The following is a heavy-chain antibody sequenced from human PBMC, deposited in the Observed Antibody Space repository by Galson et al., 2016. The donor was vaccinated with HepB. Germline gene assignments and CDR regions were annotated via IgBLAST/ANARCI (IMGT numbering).Heavy chain of an antibody. CDR3: ARSRLAAAALPYFDS. Sequence: SVKVSCKASGDAFSNSLINWVRHTPGHGLEWMGDITPFFGTTDYAQKFQDRVSITADKSTTTAYMELNSLISGATAIYFCARSRLAAAALPYFDSLGQGTLVTVSS. J-gene: IGHJ4*02. D-gene: IGHD6-13*01. V-gene: IGHV1-69*06. CDR1: GDAFSNSL. CDR2: ITPFFGTT.